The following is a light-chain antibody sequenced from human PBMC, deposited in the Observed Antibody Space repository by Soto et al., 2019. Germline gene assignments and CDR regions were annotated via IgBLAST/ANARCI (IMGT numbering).Light chain of an antibody. V-gene: IGLV2-23*01. CDR3: CLYVGGRTYV. CDR2: DDT. J-gene: IGLJ1*01. CDR1: VGL. Sequence: QSALTQPASVSGSPGQSITISCTGTVGLVSWYQQHPGRVPKLIIYDDTKRPSGVSSRFSGSKSGNTASLTISGLQTEDEADYCCCLYVGGRTYVFGTGTKVTVL.